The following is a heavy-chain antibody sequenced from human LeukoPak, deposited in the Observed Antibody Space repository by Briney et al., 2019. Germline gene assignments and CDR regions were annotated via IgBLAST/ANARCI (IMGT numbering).Heavy chain of an antibody. D-gene: IGHD2-15*01. J-gene: IGHJ3*02. CDR3: ARVVENDAFDI. CDR2: INPSGGST. Sequence: ASVKVSCKASGYTFTSYYMHWVRQAPGQGLEWMGIINPSGGSTSYAQKFQGRVTMTRDTSTSTVYMELSSLRSKDTAVYYCARVVENDAFDIWGQGTMVTVSS. V-gene: IGHV1-46*01. CDR1: GYTFTSYY.